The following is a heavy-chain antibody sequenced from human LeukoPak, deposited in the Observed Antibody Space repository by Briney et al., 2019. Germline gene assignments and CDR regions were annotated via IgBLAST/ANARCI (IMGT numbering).Heavy chain of an antibody. D-gene: IGHD1/OR15-1a*01. Sequence: PSETLSLTCTVSGDSISNYYWNWIRQPPGKGVEWIGNIYHSGSTNYNPSLKSRVTISVDTSKNRFSLKLTSVTAADTAVYYCARSWNTDWYFDLWGRGTLVTVSS. J-gene: IGHJ2*01. CDR1: GDSISNYY. CDR3: ARSWNTDWYFDL. CDR2: IYHSGST. V-gene: IGHV4-59*01.